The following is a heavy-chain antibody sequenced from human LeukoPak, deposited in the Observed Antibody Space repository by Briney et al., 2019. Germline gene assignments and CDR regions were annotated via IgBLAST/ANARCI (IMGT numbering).Heavy chain of an antibody. J-gene: IGHJ4*02. CDR2: ISGYYGNT. CDR1: GYTFTSYG. V-gene: IGHV1-18*01. CDR3: ARRGPVGGGWGFDY. Sequence: ASVKVSCKASGYTFTSYGISWVRQAPGQGLEWMGWISGYYGNTDSAQNLQGRVTMTRDTSTSAAYMELRSLTSDDTAVYYCARRGPVGGGWGFDYWGQGTLVTVSS. D-gene: IGHD6-19*01.